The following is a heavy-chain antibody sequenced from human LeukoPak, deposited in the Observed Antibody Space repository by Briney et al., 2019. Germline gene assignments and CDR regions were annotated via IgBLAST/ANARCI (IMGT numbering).Heavy chain of an antibody. CDR2: ISYDGSNK. J-gene: IGHJ4*02. CDR3: ARDAVHYYDFWSGYPDY. Sequence: PGGSLRLSCAASGFTFSSYAMHWVRQAPGKGLEWVAVISYDGSNKYYADSVKGRFTISRDNSKNTLYLQMNSLRAEDTAVYYCARDAVHYYDFWSGYPDYWGQGTLVTVSS. V-gene: IGHV3-30-3*01. CDR1: GFTFSSYA. D-gene: IGHD3-3*01.